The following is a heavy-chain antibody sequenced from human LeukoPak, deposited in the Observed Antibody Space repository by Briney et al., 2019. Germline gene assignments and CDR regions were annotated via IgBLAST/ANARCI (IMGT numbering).Heavy chain of an antibody. D-gene: IGHD6-19*01. CDR3: ARDLIAVAGNPFDY. J-gene: IGHJ4*02. V-gene: IGHV4-39*07. CDR1: GGSISSSSYY. CDR2: IYYSGST. Sequence: PSETLSLTCTVSGGSISSSSYYWGWIRQPPGRGLEWIGSIYYSGSTYYNPSLKSRVTISVDTSKNQFSLKLSSVTAADTAVYYCARDLIAVAGNPFDYWGQGTLVTVSS.